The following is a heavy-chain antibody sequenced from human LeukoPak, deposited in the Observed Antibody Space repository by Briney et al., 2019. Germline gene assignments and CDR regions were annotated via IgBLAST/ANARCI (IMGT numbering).Heavy chain of an antibody. J-gene: IGHJ5*02. CDR3: GRHYGP. D-gene: IGHD3-10*01. V-gene: IGHV4-39*01. CDR2: IYDSGST. Sequence: SETLSLTCTVSGGSIRSSYYYWGWIRQPPGKGLEWIGSIYDSGSTYYNPSLKSRFTISVDTSKNQFSLKLNSVTAADTAVYYCGRHYGPWGQGTLVTVSS. CDR1: GGSIRSSYYY.